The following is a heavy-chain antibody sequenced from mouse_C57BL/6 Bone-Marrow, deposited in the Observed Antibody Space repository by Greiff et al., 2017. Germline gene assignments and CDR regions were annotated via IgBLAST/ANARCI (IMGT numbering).Heavy chain of an antibody. J-gene: IGHJ1*03. Sequence: VQLQQSGAELARPGASVKLSCKASGYTFTSYGISWVKQRTGQGLEWIGEIYPRSGNTYYNEKFKGKATLTADKSSSTAYMELRSLTSEDSAVYFCARKGVITTVGSPLYWYFDVWGTGTTVTVSS. CDR1: GYTFTSYG. CDR2: IYPRSGNT. V-gene: IGHV1-81*01. D-gene: IGHD1-1*01. CDR3: ARKGVITTVGSPLYWYFDV.